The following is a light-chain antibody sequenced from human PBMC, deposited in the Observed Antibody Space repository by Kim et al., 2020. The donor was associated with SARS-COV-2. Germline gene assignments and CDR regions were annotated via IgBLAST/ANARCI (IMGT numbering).Light chain of an antibody. V-gene: IGKV1-17*01. J-gene: IGKJ3*01. CDR2: GAS. Sequence: DIQMTQSPSSLSASVGDRVTITCRASQDIRNDLGWYQQNPGRAPKRLIYGASSLQSGVPSRFSGSGSGTDFTLTISSLQPEDFATYYCQQSSTFGPGTKVDIK. CDR1: QDIRND. CDR3: QQSST.